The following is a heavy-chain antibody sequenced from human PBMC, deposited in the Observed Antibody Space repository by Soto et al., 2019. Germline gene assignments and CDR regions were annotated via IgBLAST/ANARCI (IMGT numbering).Heavy chain of an antibody. V-gene: IGHV3-23*01. D-gene: IGHD2-8*01. CDR1: GFTFSSYA. CDR2: ISGSGGST. J-gene: IGHJ4*02. Sequence: PGGSLRLSCAASGFTFSSYAMSWVRQAPGKGLEWVSAISGSGGSTYYADSVKGRFSISRDNSKNTLYLQMNSLRAEDTAVYYCAKERVYSNTGLCYTCGFDYWGQGTLVTVSP. CDR3: AKERVYSNTGLCYTCGFDY.